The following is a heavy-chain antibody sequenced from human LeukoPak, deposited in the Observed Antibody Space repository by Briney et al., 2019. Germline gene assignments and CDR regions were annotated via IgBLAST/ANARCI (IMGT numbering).Heavy chain of an antibody. CDR3: AKFGSSPLDY. J-gene: IGHJ4*02. CDR1: GFTFDDYA. V-gene: IGHV3-9*01. D-gene: IGHD1-26*01. Sequence: PGGSLRLSCAASGFTFDDYAMHWVRQAPGKGLEWVSGISWNSGSIGYADSVKGRFTISRDNSKNTLYLQMNSLRAEDTAVYYCAKFGSSPLDYWGQGTLVTVSS. CDR2: ISWNSGSI.